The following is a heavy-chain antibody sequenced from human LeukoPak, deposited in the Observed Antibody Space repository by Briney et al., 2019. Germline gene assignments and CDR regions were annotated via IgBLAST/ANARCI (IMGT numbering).Heavy chain of an antibody. CDR3: AKDLGLGY. CDR2: ISPDSNYK. Sequence: PGGSLRLSCAASGFTFSTYSMNWLRLAPGKGLEWVSSISPDSNYKYYVDSVKGRFTISRDNAKSSLYLQMNSLRAEDTAVYYCAKDLGLGYWGQGTLVTVSS. J-gene: IGHJ4*02. V-gene: IGHV3-21*04. D-gene: IGHD3-16*01. CDR1: GFTFSTYS.